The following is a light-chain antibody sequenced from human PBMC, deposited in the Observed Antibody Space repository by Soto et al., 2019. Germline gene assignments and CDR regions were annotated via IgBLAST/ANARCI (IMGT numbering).Light chain of an antibody. Sequence: DIVMTQSPDSLAVSLGERATINCKSSQSVLYSSNNKNYLAWYQQKPGQPPKLLIYWASTRESGVPDRFSGSGSVTDFTLTISSLPAEDVAVYYCQQYYITPYTFGQGTKLEIK. CDR1: QSVLYSSNNKNY. J-gene: IGKJ2*01. CDR2: WAS. CDR3: QQYYITPYT. V-gene: IGKV4-1*01.